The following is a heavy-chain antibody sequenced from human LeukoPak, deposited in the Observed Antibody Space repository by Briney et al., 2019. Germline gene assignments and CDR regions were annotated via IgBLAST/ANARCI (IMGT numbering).Heavy chain of an antibody. CDR1: GLNFGDYA. V-gene: IGHV3-49*03. CDR2: ITNKAFGGTA. D-gene: IGHD4-17*01. J-gene: IGHJ4*02. CDR3: TRDEYGVGSNFFDY. Sequence: PGGSLRLSCKTCGLNFGDYAMSLSREAPEKGLEGIGYITNKAFGGTAEYAASVKGRFTISRDDSRSIAYLQMDNLRTEDTGVYYCTRDEYGVGSNFFDYWGQGTLVTVST.